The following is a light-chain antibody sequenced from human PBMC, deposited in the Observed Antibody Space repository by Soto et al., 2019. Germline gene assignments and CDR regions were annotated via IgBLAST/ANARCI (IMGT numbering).Light chain of an antibody. CDR2: EGS. J-gene: IGLJ2*01. Sequence: QSALTQPASVSGSPGQSITISCTGTSSDVGSYNLVSWYQQHPGKAPKLMIYEGSKRPSVVSNRFSGSKSGNTASLTISGLQAEDEADYYCCSYAGSSTLDVVFGGGTKLTVL. CDR1: SSDVGSYNL. V-gene: IGLV2-23*01. CDR3: CSYAGSSTLDVV.